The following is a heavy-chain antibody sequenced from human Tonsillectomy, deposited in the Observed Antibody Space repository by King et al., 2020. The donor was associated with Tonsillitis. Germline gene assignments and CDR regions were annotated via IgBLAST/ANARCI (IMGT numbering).Heavy chain of an antibody. V-gene: IGHV3-64D*06. D-gene: IGHD3-9*01. CDR3: VRAATYDILTGYHNWFDP. CDR1: GFTFSMHA. J-gene: IGHJ5*02. Sequence: VQLVESGGGLVQPGGSLRLSCSASGFTFSMHAMHWVRQAPGKGLEHVSAISTNGGSTYYGDSVKGRFTISRDNSKNTLYLQMSRLRAEDTAVYYCVRAATYDILTGYHNWFDPWGQGTLVTVSS. CDR2: ISTNGGST.